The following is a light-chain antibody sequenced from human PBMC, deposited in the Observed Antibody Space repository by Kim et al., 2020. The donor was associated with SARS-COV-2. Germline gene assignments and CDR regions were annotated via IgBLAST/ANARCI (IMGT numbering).Light chain of an antibody. V-gene: IGLV6-57*04. CDR3: QSYDNTNQV. Sequence: NFMLTQPHSVSESPGKTVTISCTRSSGNIASNYMQWYQQRRGSAPTIVIYEDTQRPSGVPDRFSGSIDSSSNSASLTISGLKTEDEADYYCQSYDNTNQVFGGGTQLTVL. CDR2: EDT. J-gene: IGLJ3*02. CDR1: SGNIASNY.